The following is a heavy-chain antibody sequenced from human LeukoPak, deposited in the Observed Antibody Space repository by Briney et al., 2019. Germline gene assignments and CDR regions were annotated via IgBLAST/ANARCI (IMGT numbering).Heavy chain of an antibody. D-gene: IGHD4-17*01. CDR2: ISAYNGNT. CDR3: ARDQFLGDYGRSVWFDP. CDR1: GYTFTSYG. J-gene: IGHJ5*02. Sequence: GASVKVSCKASGYTFTSYGISWVRQAPGQGLEWMGWISAYNGNTNYAQKLQGRVTMTTDTSTSTAYMELRSLRSDDTAVYYCARDQFLGDYGRSVWFDPWGQGTLVTVSS. V-gene: IGHV1-18*01.